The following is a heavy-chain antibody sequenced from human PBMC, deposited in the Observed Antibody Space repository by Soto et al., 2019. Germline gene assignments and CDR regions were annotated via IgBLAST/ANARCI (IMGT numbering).Heavy chain of an antibody. CDR3: TKDGRFDSDGSLYYYYYGMDV. Sequence: SLRLSCAASGFTFNNYGMNWVRQAPGKGLEWVAIISNDGSNKYYIESVRGRFTISRDNSKNMLFLQMNRLRVEDTAVYFCTKDGRFDSDGSLYYYYYGMDVWGQGTTVTVSS. J-gene: IGHJ6*02. D-gene: IGHD2-15*01. CDR1: GFTFNNYG. CDR2: ISNDGSNK. V-gene: IGHV3-30*18.